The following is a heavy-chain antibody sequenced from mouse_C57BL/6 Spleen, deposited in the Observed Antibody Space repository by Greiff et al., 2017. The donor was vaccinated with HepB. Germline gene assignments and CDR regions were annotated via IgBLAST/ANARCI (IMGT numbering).Heavy chain of an antibody. CDR2: INPNNGGT. Sequence: EVKLQQSGPELVKPGASVKISCKASGYTFTDYYMNWVKQSHGKSLEWIGDINPNNGGTSYNQKFKGKATLTVDKSSSTAYMELRSLTSEDSAVYCCARWGGNRYYAMDYWGQGTSVTVSS. V-gene: IGHV1-26*01. CDR3: ARWGGNRYYAMDY. CDR1: GYTFTDYY. D-gene: IGHD2-1*01. J-gene: IGHJ4*01.